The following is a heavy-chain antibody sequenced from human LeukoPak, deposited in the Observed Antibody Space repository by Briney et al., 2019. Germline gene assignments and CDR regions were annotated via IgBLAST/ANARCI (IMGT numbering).Heavy chain of an antibody. Sequence: GGSLRLSCAASGFTFSSYWMHWVRQVPGKGLVWVSRINSDGSSTSYADSVKGRFTIPRDNAKNTLYVQTNSLRAEDTAVYYCSTGSGHAFDIWGRGTMVTVSS. V-gene: IGHV3-74*01. CDR3: STGSGHAFDI. CDR2: INSDGSST. J-gene: IGHJ3*02. D-gene: IGHD3-10*01. CDR1: GFTFSSYW.